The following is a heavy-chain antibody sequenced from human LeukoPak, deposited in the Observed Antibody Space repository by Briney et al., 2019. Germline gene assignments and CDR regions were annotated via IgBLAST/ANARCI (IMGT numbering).Heavy chain of an antibody. CDR1: GFTFSSYA. CDR2: ISYDGRNE. V-gene: IGHV3-30*18. D-gene: IGHD6-19*01. J-gene: IGHJ4*02. Sequence: GGSLRLSCVASGFTFSSYAMHWVRQAPGKGPEWVATISYDGRNEHYSDSVKGRFTISRDNSKNTLFLQMNSLRAEDTAVYYCAKRPDGSGWYQMLHWGQGTLVTVSS. CDR3: AKRPDGSGWYQMLH.